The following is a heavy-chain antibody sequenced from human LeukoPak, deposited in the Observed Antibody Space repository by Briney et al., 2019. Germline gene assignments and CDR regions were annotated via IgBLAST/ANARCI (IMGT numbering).Heavy chain of an antibody. J-gene: IGHJ4*02. V-gene: IGHV1-2*02. CDR2: INPNSGGT. CDR1: GYTFTGYY. Sequence: ASVKVSCKASGYTFTGYYMHWVRQAPGQGLEWMGWINPNSGGTNYAQKFQGRVTMTRDTSISTAYMELSRLRSDDTAVYYCARARRTFWSGYYYFEYWGQGTLVTVSS. CDR3: ARARRTFWSGYYYFEY. D-gene: IGHD3-3*01.